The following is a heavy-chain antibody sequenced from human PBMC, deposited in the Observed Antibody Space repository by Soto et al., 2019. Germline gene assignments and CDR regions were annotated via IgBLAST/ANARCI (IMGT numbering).Heavy chain of an antibody. CDR1: GFTFNKYA. V-gene: IGHV3-33*05. CDR3: ARDRDFPDAFDI. Sequence: VQLVESGGGVVQPGRSLRLSCAASGFTFNKYAIHWVRRAPGKGLEWVAIISYDGSDKYYGGSVKGRFTISRDNSKDTVYLHMNSLRGEDTAVYHCARDRDFPDAFDIWGLGTMVTVSS. CDR2: ISYDGSDK. J-gene: IGHJ3*02.